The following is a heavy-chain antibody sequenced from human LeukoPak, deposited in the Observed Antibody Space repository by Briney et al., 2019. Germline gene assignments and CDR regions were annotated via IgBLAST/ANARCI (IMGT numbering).Heavy chain of an antibody. CDR1: GFSFSNYG. CDR2: IWYDGNTK. J-gene: IGHJ4*02. D-gene: IGHD2-2*02. V-gene: IGHV3-33*01. Sequence: GGSLRLSCAASGFSFSNYGMHWVRQAPGKGLEWVAIIWYDGNTKYYADSVKGRFTISRDNSKDTLYLQMNSLRTEDTAVYYCAREGYCSSTSCYNLYYFDYWGQGTLVTVSS. CDR3: AREGYCSSTSCYNLYYFDY.